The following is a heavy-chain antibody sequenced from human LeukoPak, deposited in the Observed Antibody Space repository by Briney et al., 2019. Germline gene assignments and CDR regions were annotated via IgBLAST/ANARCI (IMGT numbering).Heavy chain of an antibody. Sequence: GAPVKVSCKASGGTFSSYAISWVRQAPGQGLEWMGRIIPIFGIANYAQKFQGRVTITADKSTSTAYMELSSLRSEDTAVYYCARGQEITMMTNWFDPWGQGTLVTVSS. D-gene: IGHD3-22*01. CDR3: ARGQEITMMTNWFDP. CDR1: GGTFSSYA. V-gene: IGHV1-69*04. CDR2: IIPIFGIA. J-gene: IGHJ5*02.